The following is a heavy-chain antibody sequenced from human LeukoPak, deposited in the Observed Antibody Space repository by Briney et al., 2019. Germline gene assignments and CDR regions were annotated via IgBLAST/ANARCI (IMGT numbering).Heavy chain of an antibody. CDR1: RFTFSTYG. V-gene: IGHV3-23*01. CDR2: ISGSGGST. J-gene: IGHJ4*02. Sequence: GGSLRLSCAASRFTFSTYGMSWVRQAPGKGLKWVSSISGSGGSTNYADSVKGRFTISRDNSKNTLYLQMNSLRDEDTAVYYCAKSSYYDSSGYYREYYFDFWGQGTLVTVSS. CDR3: AKSSYYDSSGYYREYYFDF. D-gene: IGHD3-22*01.